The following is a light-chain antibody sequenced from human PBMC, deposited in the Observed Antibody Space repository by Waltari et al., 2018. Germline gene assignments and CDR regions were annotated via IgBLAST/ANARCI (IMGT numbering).Light chain of an antibody. Sequence: QSVLTQPPSASGTPGQMVTISCSGRSSNIGSNYVSWYQQLPGTAPKLLIYRNNQRPSGVPDRFSGSKSGTSASLAISGLRSEDEADYYCAAWDDSLSGPVFGGGTKLTVL. CDR1: SSNIGSNY. J-gene: IGLJ2*01. CDR2: RNN. V-gene: IGLV1-47*01. CDR3: AAWDDSLSGPV.